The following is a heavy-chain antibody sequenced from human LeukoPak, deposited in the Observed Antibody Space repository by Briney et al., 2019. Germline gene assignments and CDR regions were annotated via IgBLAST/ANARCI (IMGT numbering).Heavy chain of an antibody. V-gene: IGHV3-74*01. D-gene: IGHD3-22*01. J-gene: IGHJ4*02. CDR3: GRASTFYYYDSSGFDY. CDR2: INSDGSST. CDR1: GFTFSSYW. Sequence: GWSLRLSCAASGFTFSSYWMHWVRQAPGKGLEWVSRINSDGSSTSYADSVKGRFTISRDNAKNKLYVQLNSLRAEDTVVYYCGRASTFYYYDSSGFDYWRRGTLVTVSS.